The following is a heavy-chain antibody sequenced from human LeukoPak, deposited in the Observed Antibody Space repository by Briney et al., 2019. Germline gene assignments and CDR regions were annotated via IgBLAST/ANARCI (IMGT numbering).Heavy chain of an antibody. V-gene: IGHV1-46*01. CDR3: ARGIGVYGSGSYYGMDV. Sequence: ASVKVSCKASGYTFTSYYMHWVRQAPGQGLEWMGIINPSGGSTSYAQKFQGRVTMTRDTSTSTVYMELSSLRSEDTAVYYCARGIGVYGSGSYYGMDVWGQGTTVTVSS. D-gene: IGHD3-10*01. J-gene: IGHJ6*02. CDR2: INPSGGST. CDR1: GYTFTSYY.